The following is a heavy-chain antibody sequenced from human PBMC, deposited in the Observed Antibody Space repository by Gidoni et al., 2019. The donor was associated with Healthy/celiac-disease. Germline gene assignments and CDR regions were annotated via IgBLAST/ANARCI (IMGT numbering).Heavy chain of an antibody. Sequence: EVQLVESGGGLVQPGRSLRLSCAASGFTFDDYAMHWVRQAPGKGLEWVSGISWNSGSIGYADSVKGRFTISRDNAKNSLYLQMNSLRAEDTALYYCAKDMGAGLYYFDYWGQGTLVTVSS. CDR1: GFTFDDYA. J-gene: IGHJ4*02. CDR3: AKDMGAGLYYFDY. V-gene: IGHV3-9*01. CDR2: ISWNSGSI. D-gene: IGHD1-26*01.